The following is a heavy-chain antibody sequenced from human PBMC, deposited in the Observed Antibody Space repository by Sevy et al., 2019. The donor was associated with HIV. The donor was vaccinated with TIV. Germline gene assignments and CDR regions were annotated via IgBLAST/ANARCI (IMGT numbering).Heavy chain of an antibody. Sequence: GGSLRLSCAASGFTSSSYAMSWVRQPPGRGLEWVSTLSDSGVSTYYADCVKGRFTISRDNSKNILYLQMNSLRAEDTAVYYCARDRATSATGTLFDYWGQGTLVTVSS. CDR2: LSDSGVST. CDR1: GFTSSSYA. J-gene: IGHJ4*02. D-gene: IGHD3-9*01. V-gene: IGHV3-23*01. CDR3: ARDRATSATGTLFDY.